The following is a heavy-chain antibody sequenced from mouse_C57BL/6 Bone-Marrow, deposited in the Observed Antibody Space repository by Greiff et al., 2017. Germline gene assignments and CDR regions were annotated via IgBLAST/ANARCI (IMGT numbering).Heavy chain of an antibody. CDR1: GYTFTSYG. D-gene: IGHD1-1*01. J-gene: IGHJ3*01. CDR3: ARRSYYCGSIFAY. CDR2: IYPRSGNT. V-gene: IGHV1-81*01. Sequence: QVQLQQSGAELARPGASVKLSCKASGYTFTSYGISWVKQRTGQGLEWIGEIYPRSGNTYYNEKFKGKATLTADKSSSTAYMELRSLTSEDSAGYFCARRSYYCGSIFAYWGQGTLVTVSA.